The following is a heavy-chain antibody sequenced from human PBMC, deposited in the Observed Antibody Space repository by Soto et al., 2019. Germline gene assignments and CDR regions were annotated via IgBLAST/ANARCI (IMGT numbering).Heavy chain of an antibody. CDR2: ISGSGGST. Sequence: PGGSLRLSCAASGFTFSSYAMSWVRQAPGKGLEWVSAISGSGGSTYYADSVKGRFTISRDNSKNTLYLQMNSLRAEDTAVYYCAKARYSSSWYEWVAVDYYGMDVWGQGTTVTVSS. CDR3: AKARYSSSWYEWVAVDYYGMDV. J-gene: IGHJ6*02. V-gene: IGHV3-23*01. D-gene: IGHD6-13*01. CDR1: GFTFSSYA.